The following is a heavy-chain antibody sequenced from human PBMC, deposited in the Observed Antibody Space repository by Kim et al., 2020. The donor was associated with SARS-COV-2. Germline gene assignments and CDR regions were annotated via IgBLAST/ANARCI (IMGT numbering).Heavy chain of an antibody. V-gene: IGHV4-34*01. CDR2: INHSGST. CDR3: ARDPTQTSGWGLDY. D-gene: IGHD6-19*01. Sequence: SETLSLTCAVYGGSFSGYYWSWIRQPPGKGLEWIGEINHSGSTNYNPSLKSRVTISVDTSKNQFSLKLSSVTAADTAVYYCARDPTQTSGWGLDYWGQGT. CDR1: GGSFSGYY. J-gene: IGHJ4*02.